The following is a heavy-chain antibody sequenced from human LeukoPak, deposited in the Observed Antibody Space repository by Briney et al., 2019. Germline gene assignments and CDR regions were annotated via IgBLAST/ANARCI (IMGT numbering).Heavy chain of an antibody. D-gene: IGHD6-13*01. CDR2: TYFRSKWYN. Sequence: SQTLSLTCAISGDSVSSYSAAWNWIRQSPSRGLEWLGRTYFRSKWYNEYAVSVRGRITINPDTSKNQFSLQLTSVTPEDTAVYFCARESSSSWYPYYYYYIDVWSKGTTVTVSS. V-gene: IGHV6-1*01. CDR1: GDSVSSYSAA. J-gene: IGHJ6*03. CDR3: ARESSSSWYPYYYYYIDV.